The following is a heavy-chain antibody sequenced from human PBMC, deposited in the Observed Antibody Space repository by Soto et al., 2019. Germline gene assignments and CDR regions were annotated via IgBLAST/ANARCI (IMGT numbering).Heavy chain of an antibody. CDR1: GGTFSSYA. CDR2: IIPIFGTA. CDR3: ARETLSSGWPRHFDY. J-gene: IGHJ4*02. D-gene: IGHD6-19*01. Sequence: GASVKASCKASGGTFSSYAISWVRQAPGQGLEWMGGIIPIFGTANYAQKFQGRVTITADESTSTAYMELSSLRSEDTAVYYCARETLSSGWPRHFDYWGQGTLVTVSS. V-gene: IGHV1-69*13.